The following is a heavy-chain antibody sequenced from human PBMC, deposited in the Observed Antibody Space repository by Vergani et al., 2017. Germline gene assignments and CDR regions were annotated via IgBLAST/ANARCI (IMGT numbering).Heavy chain of an antibody. V-gene: IGHV4-61*02. Sequence: QVQLQESGPGLVKPSQTLSLTCTVSGGSISSGSYYWSWIRQPAGKGLEWIGRIYTSGSTNYNPSLKSRVTMSVDTSKNQFSLKLSSVTAADTAVYYCAREYIVVVPAALGWFDPWGQGTLVTVSS. J-gene: IGHJ5*02. CDR1: GGSISSGSYY. CDR3: AREYIVVVPAALGWFDP. D-gene: IGHD2-2*01. CDR2: IYTSGST.